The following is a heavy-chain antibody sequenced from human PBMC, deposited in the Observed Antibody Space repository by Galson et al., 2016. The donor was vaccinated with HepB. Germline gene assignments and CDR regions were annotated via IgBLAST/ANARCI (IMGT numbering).Heavy chain of an antibody. CDR2: IWHDGSDE. V-gene: IGHV3-33*01. D-gene: IGHD3-16*01. Sequence: SLRLSCAASGFSFSSHAMHWVRQAPGKGLEWVAVIWHDGSDEYYADSVKGRFTISRDNSKNTLYLQMNNLRGEDTAVYYCAREPRGSTFGLDFWGQGALVTVSS. J-gene: IGHJ4*02. CDR3: AREPRGSTFGLDF. CDR1: GFSFSSHA.